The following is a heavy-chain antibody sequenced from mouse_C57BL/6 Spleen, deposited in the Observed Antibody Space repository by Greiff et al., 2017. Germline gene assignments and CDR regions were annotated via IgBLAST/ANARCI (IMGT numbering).Heavy chain of an antibody. CDR1: GFTFSSYA. V-gene: IGHV5-9-1*02. Sequence: EVKLVESGEGLVKPGGSLKLSCAASGFTFSSYAMSWVRQTPEKRLEWVAYISSGGDYIYYADTVKGRFTISRDNARNTLYLQMSSLKSEDTAMYYCTRLYGSSHPAWFAYWGQGTLVTVSA. CDR3: TRLYGSSHPAWFAY. CDR2: ISSGGDYI. J-gene: IGHJ3*01. D-gene: IGHD1-1*01.